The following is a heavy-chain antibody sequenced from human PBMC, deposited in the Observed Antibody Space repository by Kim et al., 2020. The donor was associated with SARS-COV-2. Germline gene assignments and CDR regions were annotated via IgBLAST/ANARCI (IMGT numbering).Heavy chain of an antibody. CDR3: STNIVTTIGGQY. D-gene: IGHD5-12*01. CDR2: ISYSGGT. J-gene: IGHJ1*01. CDR1: GGSINSNGYY. Sequence: SETLSLTCTVSGGSINSNGYYWGWVRQPPGKGLEWIGMISYSGGTFYHPALMSRVTISVDTSKNHFSLKLNSMTAADTAVYYCSTNIVTTIGGQYWGQGTLVTVSS. V-gene: IGHV4-39*02.